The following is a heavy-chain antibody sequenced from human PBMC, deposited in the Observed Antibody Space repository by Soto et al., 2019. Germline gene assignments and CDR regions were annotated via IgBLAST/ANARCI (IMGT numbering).Heavy chain of an antibody. CDR2: IKTDGSVQ. CDR3: ARDPVWGSNDH. Sequence: EVQLVQSGGGLVQPGGSLRLSCVASGFTFPTYWMTWVRQAPEKGLEWVANIKTDGSVQNYVDSVKGRFIISRDNAKNSLYLQMNFLRDEDTAIYYCARDPVWGSNDHWGQGTLVIVSS. J-gene: IGHJ4*02. D-gene: IGHD3-16*01. V-gene: IGHV3-7*01. CDR1: GFTFPTYW.